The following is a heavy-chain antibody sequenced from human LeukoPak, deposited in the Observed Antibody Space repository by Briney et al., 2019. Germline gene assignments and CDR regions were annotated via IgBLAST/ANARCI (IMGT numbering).Heavy chain of an antibody. CDR1: GFIFSDYY. D-gene: IGHD3-22*01. CDR3: AKADDYDSSEDY. V-gene: IGHV3-11*04. Sequence: GGSLRLSCAASGFIFSDYYMSWIRQAPAKGLEWVSYISSGGSTIYYADSVKGRFTISRDNAKNSLYLQMNSLGAEDTAVYYCAKADDYDSSEDYWGQGTLVTVSS. CDR2: ISSGGSTI. J-gene: IGHJ4*02.